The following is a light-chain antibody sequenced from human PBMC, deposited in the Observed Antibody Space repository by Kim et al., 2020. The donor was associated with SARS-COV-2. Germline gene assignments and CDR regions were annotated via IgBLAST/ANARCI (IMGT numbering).Light chain of an antibody. Sequence: RVTIYCSGSDSNIGAGFDVHWDQKLPGTAPKLLIYANINRPSGIPDRFSGSKPGMSAYLPITGVQPEDEADYYFQSFDTSLSGSVFGGGTKVTVL. J-gene: IGLJ3*02. CDR2: ANI. CDR1: DSNIGAGFD. CDR3: QSFDTSLSGSV. V-gene: IGLV1-40*01.